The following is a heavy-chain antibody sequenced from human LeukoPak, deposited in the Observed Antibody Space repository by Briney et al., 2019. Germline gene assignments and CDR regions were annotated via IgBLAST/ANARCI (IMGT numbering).Heavy chain of an antibody. V-gene: IGHV3-23*01. CDR2: ISGSGGST. Sequence: GGSPRLSCAASGFTFSSYAMSWVRQAPGKGLEWVSAISGSGGSTYYADSVKGRFTISRDNSKNTLYLQMNSLRAEDTAVYYCAKGDAYYYDSSGFVYYFDYWGQGTLVTVPS. J-gene: IGHJ4*02. CDR1: GFTFSSYA. D-gene: IGHD3-22*01. CDR3: AKGDAYYYDSSGFVYYFDY.